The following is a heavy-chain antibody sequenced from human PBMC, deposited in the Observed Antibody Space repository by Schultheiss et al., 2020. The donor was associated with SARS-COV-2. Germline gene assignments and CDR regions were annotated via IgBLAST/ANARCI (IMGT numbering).Heavy chain of an antibody. J-gene: IGHJ4*02. CDR3: ASYYDFWSGYFRN. D-gene: IGHD3-3*01. CDR1: GGSISSYY. CDR2: INHSGST. Sequence: SETLSLTCTVSGGSISSYYWSWIRQPPGKGLEWIGEINHSGSTNYNPSLKSRVTISVDTSKNQFSLKLSSVTAADTAVYYCASYYDFWSGYFRNWGQGTLVTVSS. V-gene: IGHV4-59*08.